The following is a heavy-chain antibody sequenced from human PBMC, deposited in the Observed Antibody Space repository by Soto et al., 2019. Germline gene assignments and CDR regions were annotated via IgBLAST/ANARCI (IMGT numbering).Heavy chain of an antibody. Sequence: DVQLLESGGGLVQPGGSLRLSCAASGFTFRSYAMSWVRQAPGKGLEGVSGISGSGISTHYAASVKGRFTVSRDNSKNTLYLQMNSLRGEYTAVYNCAKEPVGPDWYFDLWGRGTLVTVSS. CDR2: ISGSGIST. CDR1: GFTFRSYA. CDR3: AKEPVGPDWYFDL. J-gene: IGHJ2*01. V-gene: IGHV3-23*01.